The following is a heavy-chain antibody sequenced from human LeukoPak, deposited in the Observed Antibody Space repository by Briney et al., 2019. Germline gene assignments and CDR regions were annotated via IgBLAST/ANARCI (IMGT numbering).Heavy chain of an antibody. Sequence: GGSLRLSCAACVFTFNIYAMSGVRQAPGKGLECVAGISVSGGSTRYADSVEGLFTISRDNSKNTLYMNMKSLRADDTAVYYCAKDRRIAAAYLFDYWGQGTLVSVSS. CDR2: ISVSGGST. D-gene: IGHD6-13*01. J-gene: IGHJ4*02. V-gene: IGHV3-23*01. CDR3: AKDRRIAAAYLFDY. CDR1: VFTFNIYA.